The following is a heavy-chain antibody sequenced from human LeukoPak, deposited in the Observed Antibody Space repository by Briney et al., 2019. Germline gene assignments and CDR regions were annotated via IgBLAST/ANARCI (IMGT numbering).Heavy chain of an antibody. D-gene: IGHD2-15*01. CDR3: ARSPGALVVVAAPYFDY. V-gene: IGHV4-39*01. Sequence: PSETLSLTCTVSGGSISSSSYYWGWIRQPPGKGLEWIGSIYYSGSTYYNPSLKSRVTISVDTSKNQFSLKLSSVTAADTAVYYRARSPGALVVVAAPYFDYWGQGTLVTVSS. CDR1: GGSISSSSYY. J-gene: IGHJ4*02. CDR2: IYYSGST.